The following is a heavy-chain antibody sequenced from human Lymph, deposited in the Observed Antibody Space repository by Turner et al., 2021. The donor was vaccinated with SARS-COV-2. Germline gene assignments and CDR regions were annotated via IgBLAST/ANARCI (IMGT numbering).Heavy chain of an antibody. V-gene: IGHV3-53*02. J-gene: IGHJ6*02. CDR1: GFILSSNY. CDR2: ICSGGST. Sequence: EVQLVETGGGLIQPGGSLRLPCAASGFILSSNYMNWVRQAPGKGLEWVSLICSGGSTYYADSVKGRFTISRDNSKNTLYLQMNSLRAEDTAVYYCARDLQLYGMDVWGQGTTVTVSS. D-gene: IGHD1-1*01. CDR3: ARDLQLYGMDV.